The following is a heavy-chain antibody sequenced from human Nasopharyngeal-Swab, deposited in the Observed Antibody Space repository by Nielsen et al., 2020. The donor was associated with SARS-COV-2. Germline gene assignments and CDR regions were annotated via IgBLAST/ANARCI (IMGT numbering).Heavy chain of an antibody. J-gene: IGHJ6*02. CDR3: VYYYGMDV. CDR2: ISGSGGST. Sequence: GEALKISCAASGFTFSSYAMSWVRQAPGKGLEWVSAISGSGGSTYYADSVKGRFTISRDNSKNTLYLQMNSLRAEDTAVYYCVYYYGMDVWGQGTTVTVSS. CDR1: GFTFSSYA. V-gene: IGHV3-23*01.